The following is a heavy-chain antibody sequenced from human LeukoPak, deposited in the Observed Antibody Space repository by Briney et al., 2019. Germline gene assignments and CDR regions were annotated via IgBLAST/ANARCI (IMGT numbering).Heavy chain of an antibody. CDR2: INSDGSST. J-gene: IGHJ3*02. V-gene: IGHV3-74*01. Sequence: GGSLRLSCAASGFTFSSYWVHWVRQAPGKGLVWVSRINSDGSSTSYADSVKGRFTISRDNSRNSLYLQMNSLRVEDTAVYYCARNFYETTGFYYDAFDIWGQGTAVTVSS. CDR1: GFTFSSYW. D-gene: IGHD3-22*01. CDR3: ARNFYETTGFYYDAFDI.